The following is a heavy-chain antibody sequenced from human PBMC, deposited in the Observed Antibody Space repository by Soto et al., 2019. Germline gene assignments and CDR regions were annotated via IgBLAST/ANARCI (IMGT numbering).Heavy chain of an antibody. J-gene: IGHJ6*02. D-gene: IGHD3-22*01. Sequence: ASVKVSCKASGYTFTSYGIHWVRQAPGQRLEWTGWINAGNGNTKYSEKFQGRVTITRDTSASTAHLELSSLRSEDTAVYYCARDPNDSSAYYHHYYYGMDVWGQGTTVTVSS. CDR1: GYTFTSYG. CDR3: ARDPNDSSAYYHHYYYGMDV. CDR2: INAGNGNT. V-gene: IGHV1-3*01.